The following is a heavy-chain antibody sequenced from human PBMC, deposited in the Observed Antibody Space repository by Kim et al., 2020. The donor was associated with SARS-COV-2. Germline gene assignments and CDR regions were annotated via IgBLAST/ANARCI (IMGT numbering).Heavy chain of an antibody. D-gene: IGHD2-21*02. Sequence: GGSLRLSCAASGFTVSSNDMSWVRQAPGKGLEWVSVMYSGGSTYYADSVKGRFTIARDNSKNTLYLQMNSLRAEDTAVDYVSRSYGDYYFDYWGQGTLVT. J-gene: IGHJ4*02. CDR2: MYSGGST. V-gene: IGHV3-66*01. CDR3: SRSYGDYYFDY. CDR1: GFTVSSND.